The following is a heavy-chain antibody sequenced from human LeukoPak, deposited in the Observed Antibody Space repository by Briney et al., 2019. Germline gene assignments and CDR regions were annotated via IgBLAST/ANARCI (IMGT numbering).Heavy chain of an antibody. J-gene: IGHJ3*02. Sequence: SQTLSLTCDVSGVSVSDGRYYWTWIRQLPGKGLEWIAYKYYSGSAKYNTSLKSRLTISIDTSKNQFSLQLSSVTAADTATYYCATPYCSGISCLDVFNMWGQGTRVTVSS. CDR2: KYYSGSA. CDR3: ATPYCSGISCLDVFNM. D-gene: IGHD2-2*01. CDR1: GVSVSDGRYY. V-gene: IGHV4-31*11.